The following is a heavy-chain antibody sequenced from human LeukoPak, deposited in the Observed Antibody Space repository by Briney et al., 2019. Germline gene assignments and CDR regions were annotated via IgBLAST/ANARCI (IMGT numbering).Heavy chain of an antibody. V-gene: IGHV3-21*01. J-gene: IGHJ5*02. CDR2: ISSSSSYI. Sequence: GGSLRLSCAASGFTFSSYSMNWVRQAPGKGLEWVSSISSSSSYIYYADSVKGRFTISRDNAKNSLYLQMNSLGAEDTAVYYCARLSPGSGWFDPGGQGTLVTVSS. D-gene: IGHD6-19*01. CDR1: GFTFSSYS. CDR3: ARLSPGSGWFDP.